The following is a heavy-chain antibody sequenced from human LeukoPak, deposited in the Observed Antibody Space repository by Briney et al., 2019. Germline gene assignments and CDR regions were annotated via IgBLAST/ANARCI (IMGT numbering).Heavy chain of an antibody. D-gene: IGHD5-18*01. CDR1: GFTFDDYG. CDR2: INWNGGST. J-gene: IGHJ4*02. CDR3: AREQLDTAMVHYFDY. V-gene: IGHV3-20*04. Sequence: GGSLRLSCAASGFTFDDYGMSWVRQAPGKGLEWVSGINWNGGSTGYADSVKGRFTISRDNAKNSLYLQMNSLRAEDTALYYCAREQLDTAMVHYFDYWGQGTLVTVSS.